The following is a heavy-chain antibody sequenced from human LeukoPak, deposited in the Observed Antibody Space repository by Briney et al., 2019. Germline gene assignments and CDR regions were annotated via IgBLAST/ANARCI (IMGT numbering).Heavy chain of an antibody. V-gene: IGHV1-69*05. CDR1: GYTFTSYG. CDR2: IIPIFGTE. Sequence: SVKVSCKASGYTFTSYGISWVRQAPGQGLEWMGGIIPIFGTENYAQKFQGRVMITTDESTSTAYMELSSLRSEDTAVYCCARARSPSSGYLLRDHNWFDPWGQGTLVTVSS. CDR3: ARARSPSSGYLLRDHNWFDP. D-gene: IGHD3-22*01. J-gene: IGHJ5*02.